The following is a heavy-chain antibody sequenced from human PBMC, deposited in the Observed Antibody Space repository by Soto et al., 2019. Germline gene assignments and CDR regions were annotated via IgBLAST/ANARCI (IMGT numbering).Heavy chain of an antibody. CDR3: ARAPVGLDTISYFDY. D-gene: IGHD3-3*01. Sequence: SETLSLTCGVSGYSISSGYYWGWIRQPPGKGLEWIGSIYHSGTTYYNPSLKSRVTLSVDTSKNQFSLKLSSVTAADTAVYFCARAPVGLDTISYFDYWGQGKLVTVS. V-gene: IGHV4-38-2*01. CDR2: IYHSGTT. CDR1: GYSISSGYY. J-gene: IGHJ4*02.